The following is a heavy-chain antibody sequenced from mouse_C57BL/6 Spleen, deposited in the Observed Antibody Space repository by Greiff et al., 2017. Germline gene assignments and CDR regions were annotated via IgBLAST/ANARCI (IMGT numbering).Heavy chain of an antibody. CDR2: SRNKVNDYTT. D-gene: IGHD4-1*01. J-gene: IGHJ2*01. V-gene: IGHV7-1*01. CDR3: ARRSNWDYFDY. CDR1: GFTFSDFY. Sequence: DVHLVESRGGWVLSGRSLRLPCATSGFTFSDFYIEWARQAPGKGLEWLAASRNKVNDYTTEYSASVKGRFIVSRETSQSFLYLQMNALSAEDTAFYYCARRSNWDYFDYWGQGTTLTVS.